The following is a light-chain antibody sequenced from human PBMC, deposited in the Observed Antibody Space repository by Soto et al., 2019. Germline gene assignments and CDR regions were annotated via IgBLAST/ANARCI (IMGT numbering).Light chain of an antibody. CDR1: QSVSSTY. Sequence: EIVLTQSPGTLSLSPGERATLSCRASQSVSSTYLAWYQQKPGQAPRLLIYAASSRATGTPDRFSGSGSGTDFTLTISRLEPEDFAVYYCQHYGSSPETFGQGTKVDIK. J-gene: IGKJ1*01. CDR2: AAS. CDR3: QHYGSSPET. V-gene: IGKV3-20*01.